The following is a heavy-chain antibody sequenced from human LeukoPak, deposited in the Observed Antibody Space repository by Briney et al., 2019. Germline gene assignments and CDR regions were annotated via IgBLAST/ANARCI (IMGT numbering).Heavy chain of an antibody. CDR3: ARVIAVAGPYYYGMDV. D-gene: IGHD6-19*01. V-gene: IGHV1-2*02. CDR2: INPNSGGT. CDR1: GYTFTSYY. J-gene: IGHJ6*02. Sequence: ASVKVSCKASGYTFTSYYMHWVRQAPGQGLEWMGWINPNSGGTNYAQKFQGRVTMTRDTSISTAYMELSRLRSDDTAVYYCARVIAVAGPYYYGMDVWGQGTTVTVSS.